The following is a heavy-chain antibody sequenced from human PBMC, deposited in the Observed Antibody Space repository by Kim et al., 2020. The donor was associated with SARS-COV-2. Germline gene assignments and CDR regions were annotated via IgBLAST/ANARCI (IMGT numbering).Heavy chain of an antibody. D-gene: IGHD4-17*01. J-gene: IGHJ4*02. CDR3: ARLNSDDYGGNVDY. Sequence: NPPPKSRVTNSVATSKNQFALKLSSVTAADTAVYYCARLNSDDYGGNVDYWGQGTLVTVSS. V-gene: IGHV4-59*08.